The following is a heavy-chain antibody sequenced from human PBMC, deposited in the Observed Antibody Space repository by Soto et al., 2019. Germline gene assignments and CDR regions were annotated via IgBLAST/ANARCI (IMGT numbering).Heavy chain of an antibody. CDR3: ASDRITIFGVVISAEYFQH. J-gene: IGHJ1*01. CDR2: ISSSSSTI. CDR1: GFTFSSYG. D-gene: IGHD3-3*01. V-gene: IGHV3-48*01. Sequence: GGSLRLSCAASGFTFSSYGMNWVRQAPGKGLEWVSYISSSSSTIYYADSVKGRFTISRDNAKNSLYLQMNSLRAEDTAVYYCASDRITIFGVVISAEYFQHWGQGTLVTVSS.